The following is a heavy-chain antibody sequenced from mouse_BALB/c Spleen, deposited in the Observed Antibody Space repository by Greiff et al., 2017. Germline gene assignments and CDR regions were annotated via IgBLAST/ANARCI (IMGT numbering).Heavy chain of an antibody. CDR1: GFNIKDTY. CDR2: IDPANGNT. Sequence: EVKLVESGAELVKPGASVKLSCTASGFNIKDTYMHWVKQRPEQGLEWIGRIDPANGNTKYDPKFQGKATITADTSSNTAYLQLSSLTSEDTAVYYCARDWDGGDYWGQGTTLTVSS. D-gene: IGHD4-1*01. V-gene: IGHV14-3*02. J-gene: IGHJ2*01. CDR3: ARDWDGGDY.